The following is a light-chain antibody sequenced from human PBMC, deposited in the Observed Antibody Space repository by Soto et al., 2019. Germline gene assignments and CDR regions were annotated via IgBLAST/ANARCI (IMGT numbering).Light chain of an antibody. CDR1: SSAVGGSNG. CDR3: SSFTSITTNV. Sequence: QSALTQPPSVSGSPGQSVAISCTGTSSAVGGSNGVSWYQQPPGTAPKLMIYDVSNRPSGVPDRFSGSKSGNTASLTISGLQAADEADYFCSSFTSITTNVFGSGTKVTVL. V-gene: IGLV2-18*02. CDR2: DVS. J-gene: IGLJ1*01.